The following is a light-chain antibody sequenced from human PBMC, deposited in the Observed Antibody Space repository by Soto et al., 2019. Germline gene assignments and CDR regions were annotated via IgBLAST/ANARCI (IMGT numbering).Light chain of an antibody. J-gene: IGKJ3*01. V-gene: IGKV1-5*03. CDR3: QQYNSYSPEFT. CDR1: QSISSW. Sequence: DIQMTQSPSTLSASVGDRVTITCRASQSISSWLAWYQQKPGKAPKLLIYKASSLESGVPSRFSGSGSGTEFTLTISSLQPDDFAPYYCQQYNSYSPEFTFGPGTKVDIK. CDR2: KAS.